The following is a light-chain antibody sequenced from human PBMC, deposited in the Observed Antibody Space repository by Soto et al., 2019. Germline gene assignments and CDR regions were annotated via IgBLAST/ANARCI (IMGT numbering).Light chain of an antibody. CDR2: TAS. Sequence: DVQLSFSPTYFSPSYGSCVAISCRASERIYTYLDWYQQKPGQAPKLLIYTASSLQSGVPSRFSGSGSGTDFTLTISSLQPEDLAIYYCQQSKSIPPTFGQGTRLEIK. CDR1: ERIYTY. V-gene: IGKV1-39*01. CDR3: QQSKSIPPT. J-gene: IGKJ5*01.